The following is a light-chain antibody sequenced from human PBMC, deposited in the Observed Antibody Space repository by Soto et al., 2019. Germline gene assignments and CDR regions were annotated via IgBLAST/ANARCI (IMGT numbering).Light chain of an antibody. CDR2: AAS. CDR1: QGIRND. V-gene: IGKV1-6*01. Sequence: AIQMTQSPSSLSASVGDRVTITCRASQGIRNDLGWYQQKPGKAPKLLIYAASSLQSGGPSRFSGSGSGTDFTLTISSRQPEDFATYYCLQDYNYPLTFGGGTKVHIK. CDR3: LQDYNYPLT. J-gene: IGKJ4*01.